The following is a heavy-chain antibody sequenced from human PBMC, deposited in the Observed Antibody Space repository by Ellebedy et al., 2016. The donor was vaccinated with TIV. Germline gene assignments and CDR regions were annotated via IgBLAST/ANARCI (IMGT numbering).Heavy chain of an antibody. D-gene: IGHD3-10*01. Sequence: SETLSLXXAVSGGSITSRNYYWGWVRQSQGKGLEWLGSMYYSGSTYYNPSLKSRVTISADTSKNQFSLKLYSVTAADTAVYYCAMDGGASSWFYYWGQGTLVTVSS. CDR3: AMDGGASSWFYY. CDR1: GGSITSRNYY. CDR2: MYYSGST. V-gene: IGHV4-39*01. J-gene: IGHJ4*02.